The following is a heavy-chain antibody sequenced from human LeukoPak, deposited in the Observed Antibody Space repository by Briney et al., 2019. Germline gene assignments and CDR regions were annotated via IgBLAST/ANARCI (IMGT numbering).Heavy chain of an antibody. CDR3: ARTIVGATHGLGMDV. D-gene: IGHD1-26*01. J-gene: IGHJ6*02. CDR2: IIPILGIA. V-gene: IGHV1-69*04. CDR1: GGTFSSYA. Sequence: GASVKVSCKASGGTFSSYAISWVRQAPGQGLEWMGRIIPILGIANYAQKFQGRVTITADKSTSTAYMELSSLRSEDTAVYYCARTIVGATHGLGMDVWGQGTTVTVSS.